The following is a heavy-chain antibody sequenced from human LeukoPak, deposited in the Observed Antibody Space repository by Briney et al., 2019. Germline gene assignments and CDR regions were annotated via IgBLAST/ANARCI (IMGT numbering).Heavy chain of an antibody. CDR3: AGGYSSGWSSFDY. Sequence: PGGSLRLSCKASGFTFSSHVMIWVRRAPGRGLQWVSVISEDGRTFYADSVKGRFTISRDNSKNSLYLQMNSLRAEDTAVYYCAGGYSSGWSSFDYWGQGTLVTVSS. CDR2: ISEDGRT. CDR1: GFTFSSHV. V-gene: IGHV3-23*01. J-gene: IGHJ4*02. D-gene: IGHD6-19*01.